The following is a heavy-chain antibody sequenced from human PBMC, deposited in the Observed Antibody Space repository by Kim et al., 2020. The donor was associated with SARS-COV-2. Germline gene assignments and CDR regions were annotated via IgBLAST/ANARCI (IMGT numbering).Heavy chain of an antibody. D-gene: IGHD5-12*01. CDR1: GFTFSTYW. Sequence: GGSLRLSCAASGFTFSTYWMYWVRQAPGKGPVYVSRIRPDGNIAGYADSVRGRFTISRDNAKNTLYLQMNTLRAEDTAMYYCIRELDGYGCSWGQGTLVTVSS. J-gene: IGHJ5*02. V-gene: IGHV3-74*01. CDR2: IRPDGNIA. CDR3: IRELDGYGCS.